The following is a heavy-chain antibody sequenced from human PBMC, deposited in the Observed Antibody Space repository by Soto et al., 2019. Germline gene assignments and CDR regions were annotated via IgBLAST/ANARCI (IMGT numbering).Heavy chain of an antibody. Sequence: SETLSLTCSVSGGSISGSYWSWIRQSPGKGLERLGYVYYTGSTNYSPSLRSRVSISVDTSKNEFSLRLSSVAAADTAVYFCARSVAVPGAHIDYWGQGTQVTVSS. V-gene: IGHV4-59*01. CDR2: VYYTGST. D-gene: IGHD6-19*01. CDR1: GGSISGSY. J-gene: IGHJ4*02. CDR3: ARSVAVPGAHIDY.